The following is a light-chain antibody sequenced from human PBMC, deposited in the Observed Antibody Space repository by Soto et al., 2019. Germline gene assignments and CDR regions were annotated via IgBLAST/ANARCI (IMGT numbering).Light chain of an antibody. CDR3: YSYAGENLYV. V-gene: IGLV2-23*01. J-gene: IGLJ1*01. CDR1: SSDVGSYNL. CDR2: EGT. Sequence: QSALTQPASVSASPGQSITIPCTGTSSDVGSYNLVSWFQQHPGKVPKLLIYEGTKRPSGLSDRFSGSKSGTTASLTISGPQAEDEAHYYCYSYAGENLYVFGTGTKVT.